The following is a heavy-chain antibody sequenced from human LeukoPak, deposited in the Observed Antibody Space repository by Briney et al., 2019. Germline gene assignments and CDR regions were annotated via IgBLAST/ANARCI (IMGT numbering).Heavy chain of an antibody. CDR2: VYTDGGTI. J-gene: IGHJ4*02. Sequence: ASVKVSCKASGNIFTNYHLHWVRLAPGRGLEWMGAVYTDGGTITNTRSFQDRVTMTGDVSTRTVYMELSSLNSEDTAVYYCATEAPGSYRFDNWGQEILVTVSS. V-gene: IGHV1-46*01. CDR1: GNIFTNYH. CDR3: ATEAPGSYRFDN. D-gene: IGHD3-10*01.